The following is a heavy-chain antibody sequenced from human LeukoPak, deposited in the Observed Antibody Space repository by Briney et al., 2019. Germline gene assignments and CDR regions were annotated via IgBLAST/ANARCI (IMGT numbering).Heavy chain of an antibody. D-gene: IGHD1-1*01. CDR1: GFTFDDYG. CDR3: ARGTTYYYYYYMDV. CDR2: INWNGGST. J-gene: IGHJ6*03. V-gene: IGHV3-20*04. Sequence: GGSLRLSCAASGFTFDDYGMSWVRQAPGKGLEWVSGINWNGGSTGYADSVKSRFTIYRDNAKNSLYLQMNSLRAEDTALYYCARGTTYYYYYYMDVWGKGTTVTVSS.